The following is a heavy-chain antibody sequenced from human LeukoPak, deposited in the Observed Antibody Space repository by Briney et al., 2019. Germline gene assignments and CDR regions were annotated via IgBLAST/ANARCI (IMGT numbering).Heavy chain of an antibody. V-gene: IGHV1-18*01. Sequence: ASVKVSSKASGYTFTSCGISWVRQAPGQGLEWMGCISADNGNTNYAQKLQGRVTMTTDTYTSTTYTELRTLRSDDTAVHYCARAFLARYYDSSVYYSDAFDIWGQGTMVTVSS. J-gene: IGHJ3*02. CDR3: ARAFLARYYDSSVYYSDAFDI. D-gene: IGHD3-22*01. CDR1: GYTFTSCG. CDR2: ISADNGNT.